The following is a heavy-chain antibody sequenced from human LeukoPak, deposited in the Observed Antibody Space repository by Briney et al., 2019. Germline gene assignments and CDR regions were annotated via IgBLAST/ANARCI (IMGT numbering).Heavy chain of an antibody. J-gene: IGHJ5*02. V-gene: IGHV3-23*01. Sequence: PSETLSLTCAVSGESFSDFSGYYWSWVRQAPGKGLEWVSAISGSGGSTYYADSVKGRFTVSRDNSKNTLYLQMNSLRAEDTAVYYCAKDSLAYCGGDRRGDGYNHWGQGTLVTVSS. CDR3: AKDSLAYCGGDRRGDGYNH. D-gene: IGHD2-21*02. CDR2: ISGSGGST. CDR1: GESFSDFSGYY.